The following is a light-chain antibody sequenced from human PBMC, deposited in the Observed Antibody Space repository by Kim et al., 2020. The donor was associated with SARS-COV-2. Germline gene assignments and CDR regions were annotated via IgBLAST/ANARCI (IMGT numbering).Light chain of an antibody. CDR1: RSMSDY. CDR3: QQRSDRDT. CDR2: DAT. Sequence: LPPAERACRSCRARRSMSDYLDWYQQKPGQAPSLLIYDATNRATGVPGRFSGSRSGTVFTLTISSLEHEDVAVYYWQQRSDRDTFGPGTKVDIK. J-gene: IGKJ3*01. V-gene: IGKV3-11*01.